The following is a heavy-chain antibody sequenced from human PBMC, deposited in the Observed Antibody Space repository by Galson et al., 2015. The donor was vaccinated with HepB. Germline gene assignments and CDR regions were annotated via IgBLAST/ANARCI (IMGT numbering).Heavy chain of an antibody. D-gene: IGHD3-22*01. CDR1: GGTFSSYT. CDR3: ARERLDSSGYYSGY. V-gene: IGHV1-69*04. Sequence: SVKVSCKASGGTFSSYTISWVRQAPGQGLEWMGRIIPILGIANYAQKFQGRVTITADKSTSTAYMELSSLRSEDTAVYYCARERLDSSGYYSGYWGQGTLVTVSS. J-gene: IGHJ4*02. CDR2: IIPILGIA.